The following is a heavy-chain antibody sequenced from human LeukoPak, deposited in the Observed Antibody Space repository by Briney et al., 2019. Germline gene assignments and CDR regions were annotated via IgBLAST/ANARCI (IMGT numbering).Heavy chain of an antibody. J-gene: IGHJ4*02. CDR3: ARDQPLFWSGYSFDY. CDR1: GFTFDDYA. CDR2: ISWNNGSI. Sequence: GRSLRLSCAASGFTFDDYAMHWVRQAPGKGLEWVSGISWNNGSIGYADSVKGRFTISRDNAKNSLYLQMNSLRAEDTAVYYCARDQPLFWSGYSFDYWGQGTLVTVSS. D-gene: IGHD3-3*01. V-gene: IGHV3-9*01.